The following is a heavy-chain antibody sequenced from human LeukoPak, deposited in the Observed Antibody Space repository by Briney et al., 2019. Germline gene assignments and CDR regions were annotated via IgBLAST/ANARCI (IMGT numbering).Heavy chain of an antibody. J-gene: IGHJ6*02. CDR1: GYTFTSYG. V-gene: IGHV1-18*01. Sequence: ASVKVSCKASGYTFTSYGISWVRQAPGQGLEWMGWISAYNGNTNHAQKLQGRVTMTTDTSTSTAYMELRSLRSDDTAVYYCARDLFLGEVTGYYYYYGMDVWGQGTTVTVSS. CDR2: ISAYNGNT. D-gene: IGHD3-10*01. CDR3: ARDLFLGEVTGYYYYYGMDV.